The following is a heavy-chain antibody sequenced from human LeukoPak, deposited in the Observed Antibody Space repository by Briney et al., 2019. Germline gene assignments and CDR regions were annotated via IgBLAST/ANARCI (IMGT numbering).Heavy chain of an antibody. CDR2: IRGNGGGT. V-gene: IGHV3-23*01. D-gene: IGHD3-9*01. CDR3: ASQGDYEILTGYYQTSDRPPYFDY. Sequence: PGGSLRLSCAASGVTFSSYGMCWVRQAPGTGLDWVSTIRGNGGGTYYADSAKSRFTTSRDNSKNTLYLQMNSLRAEDTAVYYCASQGDYEILTGYYQTSDRPPYFDYWGQGTLVTVSS. CDR1: GVTFSSYG. J-gene: IGHJ4*02.